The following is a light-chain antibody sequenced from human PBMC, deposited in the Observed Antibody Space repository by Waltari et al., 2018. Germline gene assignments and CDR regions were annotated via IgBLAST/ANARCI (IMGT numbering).Light chain of an antibody. CDR3: LQDYNYPRT. Sequence: DIVMTQSPDSLAVSLGERATINCKSSQSVLYSSNNKNYLAWYQQKPGKAPKLLIYAASSLQSGVPSRFSGSGSGTDFTLTISSLQPEDFATYYCLQDYNYPRTFGQGTKVGIK. V-gene: IGKV4-1*01. CDR1: QSVLYSSNNKNY. J-gene: IGKJ1*01. CDR2: AAS.